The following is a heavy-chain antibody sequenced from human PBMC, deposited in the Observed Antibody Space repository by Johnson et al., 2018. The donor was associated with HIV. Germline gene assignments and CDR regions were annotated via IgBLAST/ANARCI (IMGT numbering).Heavy chain of an antibody. J-gene: IGHJ3*02. CDR1: GFTFSSYA. V-gene: IGHV3-30*14. CDR3: ARLRHYYEAFDI. CDR2: ISYDGSNE. D-gene: IGHD3-10*01. Sequence: QVQLVESGGGVVQPGRSLRLSCAASGFTFSSYAMHWVRQAPGKGLEWVAVISYDGSNEYYADSVKGRFTISRDSSKNTLHLQMNSLNAEDTAMYYCARLRHYYEAFDIWGQGTMVTVSS.